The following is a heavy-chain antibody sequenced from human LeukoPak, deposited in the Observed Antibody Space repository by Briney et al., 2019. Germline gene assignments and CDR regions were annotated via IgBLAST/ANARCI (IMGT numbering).Heavy chain of an antibody. CDR2: INPNSGGT. D-gene: IGHD3-16*01. J-gene: IGHJ5*02. CDR1: GYTSTGYY. CDR3: ARDQGGENWFDP. Sequence: ASVKVSCKASGYTSTGYYMHWVRQAPGQGLEWMGWINPNSGGTNYAQKFQGRVTMTRDKYISTAYMELSRLRSDDRDVYYCARDQGGENWFDPWGQGTLVTVSS. V-gene: IGHV1-2*02.